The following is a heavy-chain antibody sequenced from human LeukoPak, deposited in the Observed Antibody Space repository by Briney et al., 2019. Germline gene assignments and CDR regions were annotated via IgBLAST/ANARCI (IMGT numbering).Heavy chain of an antibody. CDR1: GGTFSSYA. V-gene: IGHV1-69*06. J-gene: IGHJ4*02. CDR2: IIPIFGTA. D-gene: IGHD3-16*02. Sequence: SVKVSCKASGGTFSSYAISWVRQAPGQGLEWMGGIIPIFGTANYAQKFQGRVTITADKSTSTAYMELSSLRSEDTAVYYCAREPDYDYVWGSYRSFDYWDQGTLVTVSS. CDR3: AREPDYDYVWGSYRSFDY.